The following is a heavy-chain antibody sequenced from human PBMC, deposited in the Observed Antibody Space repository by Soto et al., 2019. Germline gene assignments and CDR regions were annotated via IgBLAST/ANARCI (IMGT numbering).Heavy chain of an antibody. Sequence: EVQLVESGGGLVQPGGSLRLSCAGFGFSFSTYWMTWVRQAPGKGLEWVANIKEDGSERYYVDSVKGRFTISRDNAKNSLYLQMNSLRTDDTAVYYCVGGNGFDYWGQGTLVTVSS. J-gene: IGHJ4*02. CDR3: VGGNGFDY. V-gene: IGHV3-7*01. CDR2: IKEDGSER. D-gene: IGHD5-12*01. CDR1: GFSFSTYW.